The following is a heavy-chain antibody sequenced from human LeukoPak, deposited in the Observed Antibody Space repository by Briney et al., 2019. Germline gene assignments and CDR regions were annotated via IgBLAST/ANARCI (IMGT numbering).Heavy chain of an antibody. CDR1: GFTFSSYA. J-gene: IGHJ5*02. CDR2: ISGSGGST. D-gene: IGHD1-7*01. Sequence: GGSLRLSCAASGFTFSSYAMSWVRQAPGKGLEWVSAISGSGGSTYYADSVKGRFTISRDNSKNTLCLQMNSLRAEDTAVYYCAKAVNYVFRFDPWGQGTLVTVSS. V-gene: IGHV3-23*01. CDR3: AKAVNYVFRFDP.